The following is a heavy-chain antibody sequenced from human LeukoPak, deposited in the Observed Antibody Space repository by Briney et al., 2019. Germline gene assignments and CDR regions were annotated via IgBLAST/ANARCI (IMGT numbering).Heavy chain of an antibody. D-gene: IGHD6-19*01. V-gene: IGHV4-34*01. CDR3: ARETPGIAVAGT. CDR1: GGSFSGYY. CDR2: INHSGST. Sequence: PSETLSLTCAVYGGSFSGYYWSWIRQPPGKGLEWIGEINHSGSTNYNPSLKSRVTISVDTSKNQFSLKLSSVTAADTAVYYCARETPGIAVAGTWGQGTLVTVSS. J-gene: IGHJ4*02.